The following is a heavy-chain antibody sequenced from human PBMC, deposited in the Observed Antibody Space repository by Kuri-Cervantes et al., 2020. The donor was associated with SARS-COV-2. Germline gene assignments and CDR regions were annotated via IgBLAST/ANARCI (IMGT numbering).Heavy chain of an antibody. J-gene: IGHJ5*02. Sequence: GSLRLSCTVSGGSISSRYWSWIRQPPGKGLEWIGSIYYSGSTYYNPSLKSRVTISVDTSKNQFSLKLSSVTAADTAVYYCASSSPLYCSSTSCYVGIGHNWFDPWGQGTLVTVSS. CDR1: GGSISSRY. CDR3: ASSSPLYCSSTSCYVGIGHNWFDP. CDR2: IYYSGST. D-gene: IGHD2-2*01. V-gene: IGHV4-39*01.